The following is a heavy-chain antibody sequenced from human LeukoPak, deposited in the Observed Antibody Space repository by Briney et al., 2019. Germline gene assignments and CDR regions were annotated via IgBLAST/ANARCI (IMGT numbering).Heavy chain of an antibody. CDR2: INTDGSIT. CDR3: ARDRGPRTGFMVREAYDY. Sequence: GGSLRLSCAASGNYWIHWIRQAPGKGLVWVSRINTDGSITNYADSVKGRFSISRDNAKNTLYLQMSSLRAEDTAVYYCARDRGPRTGFMVREAYDYWGQGTLVTVSS. V-gene: IGHV3-74*01. J-gene: IGHJ4*02. CDR1: GNYW. D-gene: IGHD3-10*01.